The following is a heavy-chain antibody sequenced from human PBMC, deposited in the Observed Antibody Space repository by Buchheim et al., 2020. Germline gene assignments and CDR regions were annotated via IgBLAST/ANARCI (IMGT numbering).Heavy chain of an antibody. Sequence: QVQLVESGGGVVQPGRSLRLSCAASGFTFSSYGMHWVRQAPGKGLEWVAVISYDGSNKYYADSVKGRFTISRDNSKNTLYLQMNSLRAEDTAVYYCAKSNWFDPWGQRTL. CDR2: ISYDGSNK. J-gene: IGHJ5*02. CDR1: GFTFSSYG. CDR3: AKSNWFDP. V-gene: IGHV3-30*18.